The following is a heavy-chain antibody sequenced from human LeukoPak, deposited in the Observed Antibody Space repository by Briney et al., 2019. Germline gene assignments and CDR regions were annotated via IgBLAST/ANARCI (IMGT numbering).Heavy chain of an antibody. D-gene: IGHD6-13*01. Sequence: ASVKVSCKASGYTFTGYYMHWVRQAHGQGLEWMGWINPNSGGTNYAQKFQGRVTMTRDTSISTAYMELSRLRSDDTAVYYCARVEVYSSSPGDAFDIWGQGTMVTVSS. CDR3: ARVEVYSSSPGDAFDI. CDR2: INPNSGGT. J-gene: IGHJ3*02. CDR1: GYTFTGYY. V-gene: IGHV1-2*02.